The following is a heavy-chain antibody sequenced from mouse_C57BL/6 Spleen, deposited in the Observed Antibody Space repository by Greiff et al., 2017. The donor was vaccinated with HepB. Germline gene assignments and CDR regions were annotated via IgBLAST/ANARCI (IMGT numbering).Heavy chain of an antibody. Sequence: EVQLLESGPGLVKPSQSLSLTCSVTGYSITSGYYWNWIRQFPGNKLEWMGYISYDGSNNYNPSLKNRISITRDTAKNQFFLKLNSVTTEDTATYYCARGGYYDGSPAWFAYWGQGPLVTVSA. D-gene: IGHD2-3*01. CDR3: ARGGYYDGSPAWFAY. V-gene: IGHV3-6*01. CDR2: ISYDGSN. CDR1: GYSITSGYY. J-gene: IGHJ3*01.